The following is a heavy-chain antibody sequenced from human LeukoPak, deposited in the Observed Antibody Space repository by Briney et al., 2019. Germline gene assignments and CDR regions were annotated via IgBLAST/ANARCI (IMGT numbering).Heavy chain of an antibody. Sequence: EASVKVSCKASGGTFSSYAISWVRQAPGQGLEWMGGIIPIFGTANYAQKFQGRVTITADESTSTAYMELSSLRSEDTTVYYCAREKPTVTTLSGTDAFDIWGQGTMVTVSS. V-gene: IGHV1-69*13. CDR2: IIPIFGTA. CDR1: GGTFSSYA. D-gene: IGHD4-17*01. J-gene: IGHJ3*02. CDR3: AREKPTVTTLSGTDAFDI.